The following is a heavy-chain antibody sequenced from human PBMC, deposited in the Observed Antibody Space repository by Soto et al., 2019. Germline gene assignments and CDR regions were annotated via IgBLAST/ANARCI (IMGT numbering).Heavy chain of an antibody. CDR2: IKSKTDGGTT. Sequence: GGSLRLSCAASGFTFSNAWMSWVRQAPGKGLEWVGRIKSKTDGGTTDYAAPVKGRFTVSRDDSKNTLYLQTNSLKTEDTAVYYCTTVSGGSYLLGYWGQGTLVTVSS. CDR1: GFTFSNAW. CDR3: TTVSGGSYLLGY. J-gene: IGHJ4*02. D-gene: IGHD1-26*01. V-gene: IGHV3-15*01.